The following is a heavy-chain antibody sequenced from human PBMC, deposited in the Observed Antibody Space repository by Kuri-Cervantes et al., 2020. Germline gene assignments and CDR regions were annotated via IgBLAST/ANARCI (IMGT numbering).Heavy chain of an antibody. J-gene: IGHJ4*02. CDR1: GYTFTSYG. D-gene: IGHD3-10*01. CDR2: ISAYNGNT. Sequence: ASVKVSCKASGYTFTSYGISWVRQAPGQGLEWMGWISAYNGNTNYAQKLQGRVTMTTDTSTSTAYMELSSLRSEDTAVYYCARDGGSTMVRGVDPYYFDYWGQGTLVTVSS. CDR3: ARDGGSTMVRGVDPYYFDY. V-gene: IGHV1-18*01.